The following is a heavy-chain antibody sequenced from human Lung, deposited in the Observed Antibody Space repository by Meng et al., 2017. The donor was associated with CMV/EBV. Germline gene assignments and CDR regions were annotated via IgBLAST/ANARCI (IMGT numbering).Heavy chain of an antibody. D-gene: IGHD3-16*01. CDR1: GFRFSDYY. V-gene: IGHV3-11*01. J-gene: IGHJ6*02. CDR2: ISASYAV. CDR3: ARVLLDVRGWYYEGMDV. Sequence: GGSLRLXCAASGFRFSDYYMTWIRQAPGKGLEWIAYISASYAVDYADSLKGRFTISRDNAKNSLHLQMNSLRVEDTAVHYCARVLLDVRGWYYEGMDVWGQGTXVTVSS.